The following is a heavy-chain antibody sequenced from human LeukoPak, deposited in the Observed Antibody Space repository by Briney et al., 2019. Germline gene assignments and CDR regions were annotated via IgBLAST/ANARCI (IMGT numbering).Heavy chain of an antibody. V-gene: IGHV4-39*07. CDR1: GGSISSSSYY. Sequence: PSETLSLTCTVSGGSISSSSYYWGWIRQPPGKGLEWIGSIYYSGSTYYNPSLKSRVTISVDTSKNQFSLKLSSVTAADTAVYYCARDDYCSGGSCYTFDYWGQGTLVTVSS. D-gene: IGHD2-15*01. CDR3: ARDDYCSGGSCYTFDY. CDR2: IYYSGST. J-gene: IGHJ4*02.